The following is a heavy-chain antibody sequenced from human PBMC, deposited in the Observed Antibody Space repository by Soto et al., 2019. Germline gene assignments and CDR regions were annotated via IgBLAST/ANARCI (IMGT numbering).Heavy chain of an antibody. CDR2: IKQDGSEK. CDR3: AREGSGDYLLYGMDV. CDR1: GFTFSSYW. V-gene: IGHV3-7*01. Sequence: GGSLRLSCAASGFTFSSYWMSWVRQAPGKWLEWVANIKQDGSEKYYVDSVKGRFTISRDNAKNSLYLQMNSLRAEDTAVYYCAREGSGDYLLYGMDVWGQGXTVTVSS. D-gene: IGHD4-17*01. J-gene: IGHJ6*02.